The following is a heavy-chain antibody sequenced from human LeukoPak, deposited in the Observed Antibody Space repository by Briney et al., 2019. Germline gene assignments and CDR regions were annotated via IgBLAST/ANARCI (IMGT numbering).Heavy chain of an antibody. V-gene: IGHV3-7*01. CDR3: ARDTEMLYYDANGYHA. J-gene: IGHJ3*01. CDR2: IKQDGSEQ. Sequence: HPGGSLRLSCAASGFTFRRFWMSWVRQAPGKGLEWVANIKQDGSEQYYVDSVKGRFTISRDNAKNSLYLQMNSLRAEDTAVYYCARDTEMLYYDANGYHAWGQGIMVTVSS. CDR1: GFTFRRFW. D-gene: IGHD3-22*01.